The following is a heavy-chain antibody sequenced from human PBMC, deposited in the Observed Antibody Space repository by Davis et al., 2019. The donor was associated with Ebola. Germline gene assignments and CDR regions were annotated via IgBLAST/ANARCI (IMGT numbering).Heavy chain of an antibody. CDR3: ARAPPTTVTMLWGGDGMDV. J-gene: IGHJ6*02. D-gene: IGHD4-17*01. V-gene: IGHV3-48*02. CDR2: ISSSSSTI. Sequence: PGGSLRLSCAASGFTFSSYSMNWVRQAPGKGLEWVSYISSSSSTIYYADSVKGRFTISRDNAKNSLYLQMNSLRDEDTAVYYCARAPPTTVTMLWGGDGMDVWGQGTTVTVSS. CDR1: GFTFSSYS.